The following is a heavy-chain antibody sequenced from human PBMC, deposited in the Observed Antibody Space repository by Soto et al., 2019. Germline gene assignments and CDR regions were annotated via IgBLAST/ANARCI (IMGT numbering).Heavy chain of an antibody. D-gene: IGHD3-10*01. CDR2: ICYSGST. J-gene: IGHJ5*02. CDR1: GGSISSYY. CDR3: ARGGSGSYPTRFDP. Sequence: SETLSLTCTVSGGSISSYYWSWIRQPPGKGLEWIGYICYSGSTNYNPSLKSRVTISVDTSKNQFSLKLSSVTAADTAVYYCARGGSGSYPTRFDPWGQGTLVTVSS. V-gene: IGHV4-59*01.